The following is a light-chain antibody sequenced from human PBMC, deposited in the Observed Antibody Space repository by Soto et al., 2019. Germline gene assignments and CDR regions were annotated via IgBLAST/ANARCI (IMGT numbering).Light chain of an antibody. J-gene: IGKJ1*01. Sequence: DMQMTQSPSTVSASVGYIFSITCLASQSITNRLAWYQQKPGKAPKLLIYKASTLKSGVPSRFSGSGSGTEFTLTISSLQPDDFATYYCQHYNSYSEAFGQGTKVDIK. CDR1: QSITNR. CDR3: QHYNSYSEA. CDR2: KAS. V-gene: IGKV1-5*03.